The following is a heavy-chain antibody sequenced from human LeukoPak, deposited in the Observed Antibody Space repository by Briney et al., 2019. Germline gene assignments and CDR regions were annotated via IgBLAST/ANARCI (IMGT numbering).Heavy chain of an antibody. CDR1: GYTFTSYG. CDR3: ARGPRIGYCSGGSCYGRQNWFDP. Sequence: ASVKVSCKASGYTFTSYGISWVRQAPGQGLEWMGWISAYNGNTNYAQKVQGRVTMTTDTSTSTAYMELRSLRSDDTAVYYCARGPRIGYCSGGSCYGRQNWFDPWGQGTLVTVSS. D-gene: IGHD2-15*01. CDR2: ISAYNGNT. J-gene: IGHJ5*02. V-gene: IGHV1-18*01.